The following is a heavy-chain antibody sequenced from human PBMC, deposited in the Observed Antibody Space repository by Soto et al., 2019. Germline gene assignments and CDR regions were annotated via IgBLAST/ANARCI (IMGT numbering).Heavy chain of an antibody. V-gene: IGHV3-30*18. CDR1: GFTFSSYG. J-gene: IGHJ5*01. D-gene: IGHD6-6*01. Sequence: GGSLRLSCTASGFTFSSYGMHWVRQAPGKGLEWVAVISYDGSSKYYADSVRGRFTISRDNSNNTLYLQMNSLRAEDTAVYYCAKDAGYSSSSLGENCFDSWGQGTLVTVSS. CDR2: ISYDGSSK. CDR3: AKDAGYSSSSLGENCFDS.